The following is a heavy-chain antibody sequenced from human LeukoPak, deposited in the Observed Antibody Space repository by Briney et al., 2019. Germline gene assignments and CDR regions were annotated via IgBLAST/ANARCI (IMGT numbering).Heavy chain of an antibody. CDR3: ARDAGRRVGSITTAFDY. CDR1: GFTFESYS. Sequence: GGSLRLSCAASGFTFESYSIIWVRQSPAKGLEWVSSISSGSDYIHYADSVRGRFTISRDNAKSSVFLQMNSLRAEDSAVYYCARDAGRRVGSITTAFDYWGPGTLVTVS. V-gene: IGHV3-21*06. CDR2: ISSGSDYI. J-gene: IGHJ4*02. D-gene: IGHD1-26*01.